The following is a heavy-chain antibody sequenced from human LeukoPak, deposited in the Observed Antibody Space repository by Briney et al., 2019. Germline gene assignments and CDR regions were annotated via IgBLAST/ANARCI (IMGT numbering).Heavy chain of an antibody. CDR1: GFTFSNYA. J-gene: IGHJ4*02. CDR3: SRWGAGFGYYDSGD. V-gene: IGHV3-23*01. CDR2: ISHNGDST. Sequence: GGSLRLSCTASGFTFSNYAMGWVRQAPGKGLEWVSAISHNGDSTYYADSVKGRFTISRDNSKNTLYLQMNSLRADDTALFYCSRWGAGFGYYDSGDWGQEPRVTVSS. D-gene: IGHD3-9*01.